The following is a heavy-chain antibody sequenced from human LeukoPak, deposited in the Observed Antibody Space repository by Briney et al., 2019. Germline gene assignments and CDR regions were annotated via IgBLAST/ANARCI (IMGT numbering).Heavy chain of an antibody. CDR2: IYYSGST. CDR1: GGSISSSSYY. Sequence: SETLSLTCTVSGGSISSSSYYWGWIRQPPGKGLEWIGSIYYSGSTYYNPSLKSRVTISVDTSKNQFSLKLSSVTAADTAVYYCARETKELLWFGELREWFDPWGQGTLVTVSS. J-gene: IGHJ5*02. V-gene: IGHV4-39*07. D-gene: IGHD3-10*01. CDR3: ARETKELLWFGELREWFDP.